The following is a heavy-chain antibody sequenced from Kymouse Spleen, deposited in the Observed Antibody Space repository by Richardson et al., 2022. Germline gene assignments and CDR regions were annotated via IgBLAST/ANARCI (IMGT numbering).Heavy chain of an antibody. CDR3: AKDNQQLVQVGATTHFDY. CDR2: ISWNSGSI. Sequence: EVQLVESGGGLVQPGRSLRLSCAASGFTFDDYAMHWVRQAPGKGLEWVSGISWNSGSIGYADSVKGRFTISRDNAKNSLYLQMNSLRAEDTALYYCAKDNQQLVQVGATTHFDYWGQGTLVTVSS. V-gene: IGHV3-9*01. CDR1: GFTFDDYA. J-gene: IGHJ4*02. D-gene: IGHD1-26*01.